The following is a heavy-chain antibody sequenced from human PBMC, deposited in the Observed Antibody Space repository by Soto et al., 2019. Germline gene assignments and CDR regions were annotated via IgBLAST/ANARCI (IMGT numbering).Heavy chain of an antibody. V-gene: IGHV2-26*01. D-gene: IGHD2-2*02. CDR3: ARTSRHTIPGIYYFAY. Sequence: QVTLKESGPVLVKPTETLTLTCTVSGFSLSNARMGVSWIRQPPGKALEWLAHIFSNDEKSYSTSLNSTLTITKDTSKSQVVLTMTNMDPVDTATYYCARTSRHTIPGIYYFAYWGQGTLVTVSS. J-gene: IGHJ4*02. CDR1: GFSLSNARMG. CDR2: IFSNDEK.